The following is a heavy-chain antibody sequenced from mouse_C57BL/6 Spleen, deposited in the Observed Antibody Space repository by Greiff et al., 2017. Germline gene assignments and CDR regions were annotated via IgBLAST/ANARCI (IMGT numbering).Heavy chain of an antibody. J-gene: IGHJ4*01. CDR3: ARFGITTVVATRRGYAMDY. D-gene: IGHD1-1*01. V-gene: IGHV5-9*01. CDR2: ISGGGGNT. CDR1: GFTFSSYT. Sequence: DVMLVESGGGLVKPGGSLKLSCAASGFTFSSYTMSWVRQTPEKRLEWVATISGGGGNTYYPDSVKGRFTISRDNAKNTLYLQMSRLRSEDTALYYCARFGITTVVATRRGYAMDYWGQGTSVTVSS.